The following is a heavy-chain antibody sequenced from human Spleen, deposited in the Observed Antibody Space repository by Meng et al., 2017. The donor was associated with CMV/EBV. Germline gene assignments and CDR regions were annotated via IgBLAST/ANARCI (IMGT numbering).Heavy chain of an antibody. V-gene: IGHV3-30-3*01. Sequence: GESLKISCAASGFTFSIYAMHWVRQAPGKGLAGLEWVAVISYDGSNKYYADSVKGRFTISRDNSKNTVYLQMNSVRIEDTAVYYCASVNPSHSLALGGFQHWGQGTLVTVSS. CDR2: ISYDGSNK. CDR1: GFTFSIYA. J-gene: IGHJ1*01. CDR3: ASVNPSHSLALGGFQH. D-gene: IGHD2/OR15-2a*01.